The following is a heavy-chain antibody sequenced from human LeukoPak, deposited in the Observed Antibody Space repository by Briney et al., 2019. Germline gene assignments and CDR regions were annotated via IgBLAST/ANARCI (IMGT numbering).Heavy chain of an antibody. CDR2: ISGSGGST. Sequence: GGSLRLSCAASGFTFSSYAMSWVRQAPGKGLEWVSAISGSGGSTYYADSVKGRFTISRDNSKNTLYLQMNSLRAGDTAVYYCAKGIMITFGGVIDDAFDIWGQGTMVTVSS. CDR3: AKGIMITFGGVIDDAFDI. V-gene: IGHV3-23*01. J-gene: IGHJ3*02. CDR1: GFTFSSYA. D-gene: IGHD3-16*01.